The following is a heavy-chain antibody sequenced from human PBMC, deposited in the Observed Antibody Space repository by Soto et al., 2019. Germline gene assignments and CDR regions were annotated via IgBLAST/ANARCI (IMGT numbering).Heavy chain of an antibody. CDR1: GYTFTGYY. J-gene: IGHJ4*02. CDR3: ARDPSSGPRIQPWSMPDY. V-gene: IGHV1-2*02. D-gene: IGHD5-18*01. Sequence: ASVKVSCKASGYTFTGYYMHWVRQAPGQGLEWMGWINPNSGGTNYAQKFQGRVTMTRDTSISTAYMELSRLRSDDTAVYYCARDPSSGPRIQPWSMPDYWGQGTLVTVSS. CDR2: INPNSGGT.